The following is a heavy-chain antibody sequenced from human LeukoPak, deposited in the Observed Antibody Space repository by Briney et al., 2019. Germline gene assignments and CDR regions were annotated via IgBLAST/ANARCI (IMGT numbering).Heavy chain of an antibody. CDR1: GFTFRSYW. J-gene: IGHJ4*02. Sequence: PGGSLRLSCAASGFTFRSYWMSWVRQAPEKGLEWVANIKYDGSEKYYVDSVKGRFTISRYNTKDSLYLQMNSLRAEDTAVYYCAKEDKVYYYGSGSYSFHHYFDYWGQGTLVTVSS. V-gene: IGHV3-7*03. CDR2: IKYDGSEK. CDR3: AKEDKVYYYGSGSYSFHHYFDY. D-gene: IGHD3-10*01.